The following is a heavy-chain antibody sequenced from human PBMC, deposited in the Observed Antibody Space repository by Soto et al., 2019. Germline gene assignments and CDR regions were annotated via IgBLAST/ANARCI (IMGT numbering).Heavy chain of an antibody. Sequence: PSETLSLTCDVSCYSTTSAYYWGWIRQPPGKGLEWIGSVYSQSGRTYHNPSLKSRFTISVDASKNQFSLELTSVTAADTAVYYCVRDRGIQLWRLDYWGQGILVTVSS. J-gene: IGHJ4*02. CDR1: CYSTTSAYY. CDR2: VYSQSGRT. D-gene: IGHD5-18*01. CDR3: VRDRGIQLWRLDY. V-gene: IGHV4-38-2*02.